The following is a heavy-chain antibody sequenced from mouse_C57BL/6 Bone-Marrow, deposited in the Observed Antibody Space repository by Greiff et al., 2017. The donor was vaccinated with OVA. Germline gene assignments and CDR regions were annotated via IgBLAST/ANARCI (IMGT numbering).Heavy chain of an antibody. V-gene: IGHV1-15*01. Sequence: VKLMESGAELVRPGASVTLSCKASGYTFTDYEMHWVKQTPVHGLEWIGAIDPETGGTAYNQKFQGKAILTADKSSSTAYMELRSLTSEDSAVYYCKPFAYWGQGTLVTVSA. J-gene: IGHJ3*01. CDR1: GYTFTDYE. CDR3: KPFAY. CDR2: IDPETGGT.